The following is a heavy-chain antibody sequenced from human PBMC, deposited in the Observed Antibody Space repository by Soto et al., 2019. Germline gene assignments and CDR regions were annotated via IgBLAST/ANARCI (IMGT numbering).Heavy chain of an antibody. CDR2: ISGSGGST. Sequence: PGGSLRLSCAASGVTFSSDAMSWVRQAPGKGLEWVSAISGSGGSTYYADSVKGRFTIARDNSKNTLYLQVNSLRAEDTAVYYCAKDYDSSGYPCLDYWGQGTLVTVSS. D-gene: IGHD3-22*01. V-gene: IGHV3-23*01. CDR1: GVTFSSDA. CDR3: AKDYDSSGYPCLDY. J-gene: IGHJ4*02.